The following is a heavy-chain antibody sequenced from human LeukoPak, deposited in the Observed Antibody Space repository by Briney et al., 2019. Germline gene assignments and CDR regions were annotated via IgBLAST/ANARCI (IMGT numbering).Heavy chain of an antibody. CDR1: GYTFTSYA. V-gene: IGHV1-3*01. Sequence: ASVKVSCKASGYTFTSYAMHWVRQAPGQRLEWMGWINAGNGNTKYSQKFQGRVTITRDTSASTAYMELSSLRSEDTAVYYCARGSPVFYGMDVWGQGTTVTVSS. D-gene: IGHD3-10*01. CDR3: ARGSPVFYGMDV. J-gene: IGHJ6*02. CDR2: INAGNGNT.